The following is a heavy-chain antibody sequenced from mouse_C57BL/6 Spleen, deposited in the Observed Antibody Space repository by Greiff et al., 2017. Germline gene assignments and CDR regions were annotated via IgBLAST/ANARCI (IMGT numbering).Heavy chain of an antibody. Sequence: EVQLQQSGPELVKPGDSVKISCKASGYSFTGYFMNWVMQSHGKSLEWIGRINPYNGDTFYNQKFKGKATLTVDKSSSTAHMELRSLTSEDSAVYYCARVIYYGNYNYAMDYWGQGTSVTVSS. J-gene: IGHJ4*01. D-gene: IGHD2-1*01. CDR2: INPYNGDT. CDR3: ARVIYYGNYNYAMDY. CDR1: GYSFTGYF. V-gene: IGHV1-20*01.